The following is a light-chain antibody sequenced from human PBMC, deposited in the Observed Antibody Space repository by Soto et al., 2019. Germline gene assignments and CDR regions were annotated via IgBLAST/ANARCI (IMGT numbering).Light chain of an antibody. CDR3: QQSNSFPLS. CDR2: GAS. CDR1: RGISSW. Sequence: DSQMTQSPSYVSASVGDRVIITCRASRGISSWLAWYQQRPGKAPNLLIYGASTLQTGVPSRFSGSGSGTDFTLTITNLQPEDFATYYCQQSNSFPLSFGGGTKVEIK. V-gene: IGKV1-12*01. J-gene: IGKJ4*01.